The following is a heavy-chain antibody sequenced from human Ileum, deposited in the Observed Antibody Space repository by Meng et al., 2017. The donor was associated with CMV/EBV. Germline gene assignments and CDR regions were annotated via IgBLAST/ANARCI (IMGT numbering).Heavy chain of an antibody. V-gene: IGHV4-4*07. Sequence: QLPLQESGPRLLHPSVTSSLTCTVTGGSLTSCYRTWIRQPAAKGLEWIGRIHPPGTTDDNPSLRSRVSMSRDKSKNQFSLKLTSVTAADTAVYYCARAAARGFPVDLWGQGTLVTVSS. CDR3: ARAAARGFPVDL. J-gene: IGHJ5*02. CDR2: IHPPGTT. D-gene: IGHD2-15*01. CDR1: GGSLTSCY.